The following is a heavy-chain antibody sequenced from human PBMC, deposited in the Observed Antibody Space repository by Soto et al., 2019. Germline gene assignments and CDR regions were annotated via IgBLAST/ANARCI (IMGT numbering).Heavy chain of an antibody. CDR3: RSSSRYSTGV. J-gene: IGHJ6*02. CDR1: GGSITSSFY. D-gene: IGHD6-13*01. Sequence: QLQLQESGPGLVKPSETLSLSCTVSGGSITSSFYWGWIRQPPGKGLEWIGSIYGTGNTYYNPSLKGRVTISADTSKNQFSLNLISVTAADTAVYYCRSSSRYSTGVWGQGATVTVSS. CDR2: IYGTGNT. V-gene: IGHV4-39*01.